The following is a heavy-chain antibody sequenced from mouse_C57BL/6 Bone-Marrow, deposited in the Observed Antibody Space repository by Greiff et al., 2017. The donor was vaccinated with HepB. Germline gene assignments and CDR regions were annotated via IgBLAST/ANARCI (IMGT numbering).Heavy chain of an antibody. CDR2: IWWDDDK. CDR1: GFSLSTFGMG. V-gene: IGHV8-8*01. Sequence: QVTLKVSGPGILQPSQTLSLTCSFSGFSLSTFGMGVGWIRQPSGKGLEWLAHIWWDDDKYYNPALKSRLTISKDTSKNQVFLKIANVDTADTATYYCARNLYGSSYFYYAMDYWGQGTSVTVSS. CDR3: ARNLYGSSYFYYAMDY. J-gene: IGHJ4*01. D-gene: IGHD1-1*01.